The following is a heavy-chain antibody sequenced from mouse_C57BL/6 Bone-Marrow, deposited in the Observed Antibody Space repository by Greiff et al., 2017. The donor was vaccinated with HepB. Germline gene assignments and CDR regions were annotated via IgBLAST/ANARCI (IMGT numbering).Heavy chain of an antibody. CDR1: GYTFTSYW. CDR3: ARCDYGSSSYFDV. D-gene: IGHD1-1*01. J-gene: IGHJ1*03. V-gene: IGHV1-50*01. CDR2: IDPSDSYT. Sequence: QVQLQQPGAELVKPGASVKLSCKASGYTFTSYWMQWVKQRPGQGLEWIGEIDPSDSYTNYNQKFKGKATLTVDTSSSTAYMQLSSLTSEDSAVYYCARCDYGSSSYFDVWGTGTTVTGSS.